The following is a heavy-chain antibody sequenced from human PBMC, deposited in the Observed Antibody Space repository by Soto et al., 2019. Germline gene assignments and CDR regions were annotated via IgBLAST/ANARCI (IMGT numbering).Heavy chain of an antibody. CDR3: AKGSSGWYESCDY. CDR2: ISGSGGST. CDR1: GFTFSSYA. J-gene: IGHJ4*02. D-gene: IGHD6-19*01. Sequence: EVQLLESGGGLVQPGGSLRLSCAASGFTFSSYAMSWVRQAPGKGLEWVSAISGSGGSTYYADSVKGRFTISRDNSKHTLYLQMNSLRAADTAVYYCAKGSSGWYESCDYWGQGALVTVAS. V-gene: IGHV3-23*01.